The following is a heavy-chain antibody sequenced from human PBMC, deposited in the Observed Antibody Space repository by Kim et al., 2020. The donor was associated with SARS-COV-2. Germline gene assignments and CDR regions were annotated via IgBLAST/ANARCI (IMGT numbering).Heavy chain of an antibody. D-gene: IGHD4-4*01. J-gene: IGHJ4*02. CDR1: GYTFTGYY. CDR3: ARSVDGNSHFDY. V-gene: IGHV1-2*06. CDR2: INPNSGGT. Sequence: ASVKVSCKASGYTFTGYYMHWVRQAPGQGLEWMGRINPNSGGTNYAQKFQGTVTMTRDTSISTGYMELSRLRSDDSAVYYCARSVDGNSHFDYWVQGTLV.